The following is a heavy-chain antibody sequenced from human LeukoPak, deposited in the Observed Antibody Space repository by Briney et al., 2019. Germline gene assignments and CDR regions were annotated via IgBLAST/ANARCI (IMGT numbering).Heavy chain of an antibody. D-gene: IGHD2-15*01. Sequence: SVKVSCKASGYTFTSYDVNWVRQATGQGLEWMGWMNPNSGNSGYAQKFQGRVTVTRNTSISTAYMELGSLTSEDTAVYYCARGAPGAYCSGGSCPYYDYWGQGTLVTVSS. CDR1: GYTFTSYD. CDR2: MNPNSGNS. J-gene: IGHJ4*02. CDR3: ARGAPGAYCSGGSCPYYDY. V-gene: IGHV1-8*01.